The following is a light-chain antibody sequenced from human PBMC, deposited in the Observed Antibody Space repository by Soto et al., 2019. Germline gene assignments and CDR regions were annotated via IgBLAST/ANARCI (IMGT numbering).Light chain of an antibody. V-gene: IGKV3D-20*02. J-gene: IGKJ4*01. CDR1: QSVSSSH. CDR3: HHRCSWPIYT. CDR2: YTS. Sequence: EVELTQSPGTLSLSPGERATLSCRASQSVSSSHLAWYQQKRGQAPRLLIYYTSTRATGIPDRFSGSGSWTDFTLTISRLEPDEFSVEHWHHRCSWPIYTFGGGTKVDLK.